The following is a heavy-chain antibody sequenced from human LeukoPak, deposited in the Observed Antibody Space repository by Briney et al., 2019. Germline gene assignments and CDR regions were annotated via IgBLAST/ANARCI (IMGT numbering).Heavy chain of an antibody. J-gene: IGHJ3*02. CDR3: ARDGIRLWWYAFDI. Sequence: PSETLSLTCTVSGGSISSYYWSWIRQPPGRGLEWIGYIYYSGSTNYNPSLKSRVTISVDTSKNQFSPKLSSVTAADTAVYYCARDGIRLWWYAFDIWGQGTMVTVSS. CDR2: IYYSGST. V-gene: IGHV4-59*01. D-gene: IGHD2-21*01. CDR1: GGSISSYY.